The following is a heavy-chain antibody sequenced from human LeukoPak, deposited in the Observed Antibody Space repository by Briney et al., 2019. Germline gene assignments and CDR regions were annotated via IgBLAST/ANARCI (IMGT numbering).Heavy chain of an antibody. D-gene: IGHD6-13*01. CDR3: AKAQKQLAYYYYGMDV. Sequence: GGSLRLSCAASGFTLDDYAMHWVRQAPGKGLEWVSGISWNSGSIGYADSVKGRFTISRDNAKNSLYLQMNSLRAEDTALYYCAKAQKQLAYYYYGMDVWGQGTTVTVSS. J-gene: IGHJ6*02. CDR1: GFTLDDYA. V-gene: IGHV3-9*01. CDR2: ISWNSGSI.